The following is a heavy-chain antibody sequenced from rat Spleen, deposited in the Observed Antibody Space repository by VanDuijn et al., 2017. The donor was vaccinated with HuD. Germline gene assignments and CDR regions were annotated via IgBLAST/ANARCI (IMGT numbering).Heavy chain of an antibody. CDR3: ARGNMDSTDYYHYFDH. CDR1: GFSLTSNV. V-gene: IGHV2S12*01. J-gene: IGHJ2*01. D-gene: IGHD1-6*01. Sequence: QVQLKESGPGLVQPSQTLSLTCTVSGFSLTSNVVSWVRQPPGKGLEWIAAISRGGSTYYNSALKSRLSINRDTSKSQVFLKMNSLQTEDTATYYCARGNMDSTDYYHYFDHWGQGVMVTVSS. CDR2: ISRGGST.